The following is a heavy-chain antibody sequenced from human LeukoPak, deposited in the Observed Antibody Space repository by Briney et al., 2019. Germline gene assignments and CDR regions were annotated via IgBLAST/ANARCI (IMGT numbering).Heavy chain of an antibody. CDR1: GYSISSGYY. CDR2: IYHSGST. Sequence: PSETLSLTCTVSGYSISSGYYWGWIRQPPGKGLEWIGSIYHSGSTYYNPSLKSRVTISVDTSKNQFSLKLSSVTAADTAVYYCAREKSSDGDDFDYWGQGTLVTVSS. CDR3: AREKSSDGDDFDY. D-gene: IGHD3-10*01. V-gene: IGHV4-38-2*02. J-gene: IGHJ4*02.